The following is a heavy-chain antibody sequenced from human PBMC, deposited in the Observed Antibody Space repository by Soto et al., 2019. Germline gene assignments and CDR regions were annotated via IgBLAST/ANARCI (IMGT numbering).Heavy chain of an antibody. CDR1: GGSISSSNW. Sequence: QVQLQESGPGLVKPSGTLSLTCAVSGGSISSSNWWSWVRQPPGKGLEWIGEIYHSGSTNSNPSLKSRVTISVVKSKNQFSVNLSSVTAADTAVYYCAGINRGRERQLVFVYWGQGTLVTVSS. V-gene: IGHV4-4*02. J-gene: IGHJ4*02. CDR2: IYHSGST. D-gene: IGHD6-13*01. CDR3: AGINRGRERQLVFVY.